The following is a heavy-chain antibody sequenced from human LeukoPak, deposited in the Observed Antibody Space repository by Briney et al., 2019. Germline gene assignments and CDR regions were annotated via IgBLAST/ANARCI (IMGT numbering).Heavy chain of an antibody. CDR2: ISSSCSYI. CDR3: ARAPIVVAYYFDY. CDR1: GFIFSSYS. V-gene: IGHV3-21*01. D-gene: IGHD2-2*01. J-gene: IGHJ4*02. Sequence: PGGSLRLSCAASGFIFSSYSMNWVRQAPGKGLEWVSSISSSCSYIYYADSVKGRFTISRDNAKNSLYLQMNSLRAEDTAVYYCARAPIVVAYYFDYWGQGTLVTVSS.